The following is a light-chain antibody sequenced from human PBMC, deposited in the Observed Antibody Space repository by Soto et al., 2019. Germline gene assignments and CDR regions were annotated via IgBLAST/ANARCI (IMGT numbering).Light chain of an antibody. V-gene: IGLV1-40*01. CDR1: SSNIGARYD. CDR3: QTYDSSLSGYV. CDR2: ANS. Sequence: QSVLTQSPSVSGAPGQRVTISCTGSSSNIGARYDVHWYQQLPGTVPKLLIYANSNRPSGVPDRFSGSKSGTSASLAITGLQAEDEADYFCQTYDSSLSGYVFGTGTKVTVL. J-gene: IGLJ1*01.